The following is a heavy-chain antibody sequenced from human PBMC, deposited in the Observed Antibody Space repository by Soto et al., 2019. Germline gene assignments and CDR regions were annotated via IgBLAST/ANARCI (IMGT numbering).Heavy chain of an antibody. CDR3: ARGTDSSGYPQYFQH. V-gene: IGHV3-30-3*01. J-gene: IGHJ1*01. D-gene: IGHD3-22*01. CDR1: GFTFSSYA. Sequence: QVQLVESGGGVFQPGRSLRLSCAASGFTFSSYAMHWVRQAPGTGLEWVAVISYDGSNKYYADSVKGRFTISRDNSKNTLYLQMNSLRAEDTAVYYCARGTDSSGYPQYFQHWGQGTLVTVSS. CDR2: ISYDGSNK.